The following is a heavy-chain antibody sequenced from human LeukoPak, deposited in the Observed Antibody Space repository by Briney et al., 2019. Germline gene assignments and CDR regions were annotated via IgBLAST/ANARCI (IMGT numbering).Heavy chain of an antibody. Sequence: SETLSLTCAVSGDSISSDYWSWIRQPAGKGLEWIGRIYTSGSTNYNPSLKSRVTMSVDTSKNQFSLKLSSVTAADTAVYYRARAKNSGSYYGYYYYYMDVWGKGTTVTISS. V-gene: IGHV4-4*07. CDR1: GDSISSDY. J-gene: IGHJ6*03. CDR2: IYTSGST. D-gene: IGHD1-26*01. CDR3: ARAKNSGSYYGYYYYYMDV.